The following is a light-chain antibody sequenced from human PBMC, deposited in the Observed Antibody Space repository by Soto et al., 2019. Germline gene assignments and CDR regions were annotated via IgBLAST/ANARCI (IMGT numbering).Light chain of an antibody. CDR1: QDIRGA. J-gene: IGKJ5*01. V-gene: IGKV1-13*02. Sequence: AIQVTQSPSSLSASVGDRVTITCRASQDIRGALAWYQQKPGKAPKLLIYDVSTLENEVPSRFSGSSSGTQFTLTISSLQPEDFGTYYCQQFNSYPITFGPGTRLEIK. CDR2: DVS. CDR3: QQFNSYPIT.